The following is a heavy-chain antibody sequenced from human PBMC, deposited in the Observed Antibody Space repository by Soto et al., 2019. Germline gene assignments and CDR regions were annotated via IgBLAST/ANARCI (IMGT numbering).Heavy chain of an antibody. CDR2: ISSSSSYI. D-gene: IGHD6-19*01. Sequence: EVQLVESGGGLVKPGGSLRLSCAASGFTFSSYSMNWVRQAPGKGLEWVSSISSSSSYIYYADSVKGRFTISRDNAKNSLYLQMNSLRAEDTAVYYCAREGIAVAGYYFDYWAQGTLVTVSS. CDR1: GFTFSSYS. V-gene: IGHV3-21*01. J-gene: IGHJ4*02. CDR3: AREGIAVAGYYFDY.